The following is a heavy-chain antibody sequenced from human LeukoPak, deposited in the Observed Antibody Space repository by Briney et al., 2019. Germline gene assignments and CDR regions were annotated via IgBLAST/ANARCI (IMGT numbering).Heavy chain of an antibody. CDR3: AQSGSSSSFEVFNY. J-gene: IGHJ4*02. D-gene: IGHD6-6*01. V-gene: IGHV1-18*01. CDR1: GYTFTSYG. CDR2: ISAYNGNI. Sequence: GASVKVSCKASGYTFTSYGISWVRQAPGQGLEWMGWISAYNGNINYAQKLQGRVTMTTDTSTSTAYMELRSLRSDDTAVYYCAQSGSSSSFEVFNYWGQGTQVTVSS.